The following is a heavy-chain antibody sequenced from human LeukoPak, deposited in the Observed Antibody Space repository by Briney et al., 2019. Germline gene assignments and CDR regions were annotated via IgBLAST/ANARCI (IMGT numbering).Heavy chain of an antibody. CDR2: IYYSGST. CDR1: GGSISSYY. D-gene: IGHD6-19*01. CDR3: ARIPQWLVPVAFDI. V-gene: IGHV4-59*01. J-gene: IGHJ3*02. Sequence: PSETLSLTCTVSGGSISSYYWSWIRQPPGKGLEWIGYIYYSGSTNYNPSLKSRVTISVDTSKNQFSLKLSSVTAADTAVYYCARIPQWLVPVAFDIWGQGTMVTVSS.